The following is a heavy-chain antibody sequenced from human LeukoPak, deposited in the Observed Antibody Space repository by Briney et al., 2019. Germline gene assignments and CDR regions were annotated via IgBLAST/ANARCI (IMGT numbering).Heavy chain of an antibody. CDR2: ISGDVRDT. D-gene: IGHD3-10*01. Sequence: PGGSLRLSCEASGFTFNAHAMNWVRQAPGKGLEWVSVISGDVRDTNYANPVKGRFTISIDNSKNAVFLQMDSLRVEDTAMYYCAKDGYYSSANHFARLHFDLWGRGTLVTVSS. CDR3: AKDGYYSSANHFARLHFDL. J-gene: IGHJ2*01. V-gene: IGHV3-23*01. CDR1: GFTFNAHA.